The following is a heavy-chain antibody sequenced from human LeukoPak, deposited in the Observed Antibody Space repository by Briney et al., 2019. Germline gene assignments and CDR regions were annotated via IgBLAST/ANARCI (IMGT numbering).Heavy chain of an antibody. J-gene: IGHJ3*02. CDR1: GFTFSSYA. CDR3: AKDHSRITMIVVAIPGDAFDI. V-gene: IGHV3-23*01. D-gene: IGHD3-22*01. CDR2: ISGSGGST. Sequence: TGGSLRLSCAASGFTFSSYAMSWVRQAPGKGLEWVSAISGSGGSTYYADSVKGRFTISRDNSKNTLYLQMNSLRAEDTAVYYCAKDHSRITMIVVAIPGDAFDIWGQGTMVTVSS.